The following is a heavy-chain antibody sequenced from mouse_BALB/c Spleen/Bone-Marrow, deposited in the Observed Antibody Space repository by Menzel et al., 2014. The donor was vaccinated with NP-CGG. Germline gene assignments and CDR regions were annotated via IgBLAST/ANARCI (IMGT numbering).Heavy chain of an antibody. D-gene: IGHD1-1*01. CDR2: ISSGSSTI. CDR1: GFTFSSFG. V-gene: IGHV5-17*02. CDR3: VRGTIYSYGSNYYVMDY. J-gene: IGHJ4*01. Sequence: EVKLMESGGGLVQPGGSRKLSCAASGFTFSSFGIHWVRQAPEKGLEWVAYISSGSSTIFYADTVRGRFTISRDNLKNILFLQMTSLRSEDTAMYYCVRGTIYSYGSNYYVMDYWGQGTSVTVSS.